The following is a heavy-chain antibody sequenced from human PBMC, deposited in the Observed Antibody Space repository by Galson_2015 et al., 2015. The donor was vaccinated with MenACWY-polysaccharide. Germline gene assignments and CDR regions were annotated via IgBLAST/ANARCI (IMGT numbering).Heavy chain of an antibody. J-gene: IGHJ5*02. V-gene: IGHV3-74*01. CDR3: ARKGSGSGYFDLDA. D-gene: IGHD6-19*01. CDR1: GFSFSTNW. CDR2: INSDGSTT. Sequence: SLRLSCAASGFSFSTNWMHWVHQAPGEGLVWVSRINSDGSTTNYADSVRGRFTVSRDNAKSTLYLQMDSLRVEDTAVYFCARKGSGSGYFDLDAWGQGILVTVSS.